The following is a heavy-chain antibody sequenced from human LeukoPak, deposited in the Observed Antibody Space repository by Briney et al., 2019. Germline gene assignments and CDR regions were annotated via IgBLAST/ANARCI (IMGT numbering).Heavy chain of an antibody. V-gene: IGHV5-51*01. Sequence: GEFLKISCKGSGYSFTSYWIGWVRQMPGKGRGWIGIIYPGDSDTRYSPSVQGQVSISADKSISTAYLQWSSLKASDTAMYYCARRSYYYDSSGAFDYRGQGTLVTVSS. D-gene: IGHD3-22*01. CDR1: GYSFTSYW. CDR3: ARRSYYYDSSGAFDY. J-gene: IGHJ4*02. CDR2: IYPGDSDT.